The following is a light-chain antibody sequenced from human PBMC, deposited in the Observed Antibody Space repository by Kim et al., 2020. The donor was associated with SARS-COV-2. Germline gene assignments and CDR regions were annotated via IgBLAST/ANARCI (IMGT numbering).Light chain of an antibody. CDR1: NLRSYY. J-gene: IGLJ3*02. Sequence: SSELTQDPAVSVALGQTVRITCQGDNLRSYYASWYQQKPGQAPVLVIYGKNNRPSGIPDRFSGSSSGNTASLTITGAQAEDEADYYCNSRDSSGNPRWVF. CDR2: GKN. V-gene: IGLV3-19*01. CDR3: NSRDSSGNPRWV.